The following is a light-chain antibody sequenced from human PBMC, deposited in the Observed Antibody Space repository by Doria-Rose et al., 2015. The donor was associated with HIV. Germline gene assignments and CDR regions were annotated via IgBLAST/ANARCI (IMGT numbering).Light chain of an antibody. CDR2: CAS. V-gene: IGKV4-1*01. J-gene: IGKJ3*01. CDR3: QQYYDTPS. Sequence: DIRVTQSPESLGMSLGERATLNCKSNQSLLYTSTNYLAWYQQKSGQPPKLLIYCASTRQSGVPARFSGSGSGTNFTLTISSLEAEDVAVYYCQQYYDTPSFGPGTTVDIK. CDR1: QSLLYTSTNY.